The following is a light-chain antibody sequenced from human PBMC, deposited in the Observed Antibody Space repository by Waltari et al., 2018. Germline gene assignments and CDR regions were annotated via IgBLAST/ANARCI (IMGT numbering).Light chain of an antibody. Sequence: EIVVTQSPATLSVSPGERVTLSCRASQNVGTSLAWYQQKPGQTPRLLIFGAYSRASGVPARFSGSGSGTDFTLAISSLQSEDFAVYYCQQYEDWPRHSFGGGT. J-gene: IGKJ4*01. CDR3: QQYEDWPRHS. CDR1: QNVGTS. V-gene: IGKV3-15*01. CDR2: GAY.